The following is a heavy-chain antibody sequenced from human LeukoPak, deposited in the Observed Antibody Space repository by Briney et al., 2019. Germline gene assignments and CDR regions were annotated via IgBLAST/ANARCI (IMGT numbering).Heavy chain of an antibody. Sequence: GGSLRLSCAASGFTFSSYAMSWVRQAPXXXXXWVSAISGSGGSTYYADSVKGRFTISRDNSKNTLYLQMNSLRAEDTAVYYCAKWIAVGKIDYWGQGTLVTVSS. J-gene: IGHJ4*02. CDR1: GFTFSSYA. CDR3: AKWIAVGKIDY. D-gene: IGHD6-19*01. CDR2: ISGSGGST. V-gene: IGHV3-23*01.